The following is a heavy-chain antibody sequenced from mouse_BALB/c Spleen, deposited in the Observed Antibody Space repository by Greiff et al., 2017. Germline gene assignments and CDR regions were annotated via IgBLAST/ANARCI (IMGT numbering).Heavy chain of an antibody. V-gene: IGHV5-6-5*01. CDR2: ISSGGST. D-gene: IGHD2-4*01. J-gene: IGHJ2*01. CDR1: GFTFSSYA. Sequence: EVKLVESGGGLVKPGGSLKLSCAASGFTFSSYAMSWVRQTPEKRLEWVASISSGGSTYYPDSVKGRFTISRDNARNILYLQMSSLRSEDTAMYYCARGPNYAVYYFDYWGQGTTLTVSS. CDR3: ARGPNYAVYYFDY.